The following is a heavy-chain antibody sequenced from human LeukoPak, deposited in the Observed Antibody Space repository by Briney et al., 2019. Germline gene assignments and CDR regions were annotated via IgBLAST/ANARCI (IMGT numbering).Heavy chain of an antibody. CDR3: AKPAGVTYRNFDY. V-gene: IGHV3-30*18. CDR2: ISYDGSNK. Sequence: GGSLRLSCAASGFTFSSYGMHWLRQAPGKALEWVAVISYDGSNKYYADSVKGRFTISRDNSKNTLYLQMNSLRAEDTAVYYCAKPAGVTYRNFDYWGQGTLVTVSS. D-gene: IGHD4-23*01. J-gene: IGHJ4*02. CDR1: GFTFSSYG.